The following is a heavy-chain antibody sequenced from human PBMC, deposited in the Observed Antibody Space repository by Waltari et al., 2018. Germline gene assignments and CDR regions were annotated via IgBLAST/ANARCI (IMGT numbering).Heavy chain of an antibody. CDR3: ARDSPDKHWKFFGNDH. Sequence: EVQLVESGGGLAHPGGSLTLSCVGSGFTLRNYWMQWVRQDRGKGLEGGANRTKDGSERCYVDSVRGRFIISKDDAKNSLSLEMNILAVEDTAIYYCARDSPDKHWKFFGNDHWGQGTLVNVSP. CDR1: GFTLRNYW. D-gene: IGHD1-1*01. V-gene: IGHV3-7*01. CDR2: RTKDGSER. J-gene: IGHJ4*02.